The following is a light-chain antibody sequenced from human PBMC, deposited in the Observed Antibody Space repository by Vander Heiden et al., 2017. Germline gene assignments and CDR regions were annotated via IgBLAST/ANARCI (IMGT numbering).Light chain of an antibody. J-gene: IGKJ1*01. CDR3: HQRSGWLPGT. Sequence: EIVLTQSPATLSLSPGEGATLSSRASQSVSSYLAWYQHKTGQAPRLLIYEAANRATGIPGSFSGTGSGTNFTLTISSLEPEDSAVYYCHQRSGWLPGTFGPGTKVEIK. CDR1: QSVSSY. V-gene: IGKV3-11*01. CDR2: EAA.